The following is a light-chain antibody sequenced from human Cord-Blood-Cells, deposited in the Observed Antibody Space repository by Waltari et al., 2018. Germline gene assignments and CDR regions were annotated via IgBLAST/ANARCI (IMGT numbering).Light chain of an antibody. CDR2: EGS. CDR1: SSDVRRYHI. J-gene: IGLJ3*02. CDR3: CSYAGSSTLV. Sequence: QYALTQPASVAGSPGQSITISCTGTSSDVRRYHIFPWYQQHPGKAPKLSIYEGSKGPSGVYNRFSGSKSGNTASLTISGLQAEDEADYYCCSYAGSSTLVFGGGTKLTVL. V-gene: IGLV2-23*01.